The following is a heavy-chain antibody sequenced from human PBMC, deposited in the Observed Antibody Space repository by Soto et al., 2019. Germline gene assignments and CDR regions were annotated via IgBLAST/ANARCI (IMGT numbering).Heavy chain of an antibody. Sequence: GGSLRLSCAASGFTVSSNYMSWVRQAPGKGLEWVSVIYSGGSTYYADSVKGRFTISRDNSKNTLYLQMNSLRAEDTAVYYCARDWCNDVDYYYYGMDVWGQGTTVTVSS. CDR1: GFTVSSNY. J-gene: IGHJ6*02. D-gene: IGHD1-1*01. V-gene: IGHV3-53*01. CDR3: ARDWCNDVDYYYYGMDV. CDR2: IYSGGST.